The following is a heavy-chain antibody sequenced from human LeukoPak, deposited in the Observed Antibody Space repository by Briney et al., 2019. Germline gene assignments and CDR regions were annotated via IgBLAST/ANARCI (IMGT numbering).Heavy chain of an antibody. CDR2: IYYSGST. D-gene: IGHD3-10*01. J-gene: IGHJ6*02. Sequence: PSETLSLTCTVSGGSISSGGYYWSWIRQHPGKGLEWIGYIYYSGSTYYNPSLKSRVTISVDTSKNQFSLKLSSMTAADTAVYYCARDQWITMVRGVISAPSYYYYGMDVWGQGTTVTVSS. CDR1: GGSISSGGYY. V-gene: IGHV4-31*03. CDR3: ARDQWITMVRGVISAPSYYYYGMDV.